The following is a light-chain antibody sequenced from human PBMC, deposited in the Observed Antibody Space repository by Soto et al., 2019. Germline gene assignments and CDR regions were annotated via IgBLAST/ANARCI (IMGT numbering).Light chain of an antibody. CDR1: QSVNRY. Sequence: DIQMTQSPSSLSASLGDRVTITCRASQSVNRYLNWYQQQPGRAPKVLIYAASSLQSGVPSRFSGNGSGTDFTITITSLQPEDFATYFCQQTYRPSYTFAQGTRLEIK. CDR3: QQTYRPSYT. CDR2: AAS. J-gene: IGKJ2*01. V-gene: IGKV1-39*01.